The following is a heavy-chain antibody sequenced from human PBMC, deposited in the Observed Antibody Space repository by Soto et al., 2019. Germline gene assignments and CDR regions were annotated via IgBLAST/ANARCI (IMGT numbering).Heavy chain of an antibody. Sequence: ETLSLTCAVYGGSFSGYYWSWIRQPPGKGLEWIGEIKHSGSTNYNPSQKSRVTISADTSKNQFSLKLSSVTAADTAVYYCAKRGRFLSYFDYWGQGTLVTVSS. CDR1: GGSFSGYY. D-gene: IGHD3-3*01. J-gene: IGHJ4*02. CDR2: IKHSGST. CDR3: AKRGRFLSYFDY. V-gene: IGHV4-34*01.